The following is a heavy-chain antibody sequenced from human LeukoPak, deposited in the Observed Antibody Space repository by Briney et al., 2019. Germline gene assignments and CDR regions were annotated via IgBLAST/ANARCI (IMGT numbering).Heavy chain of an antibody. V-gene: IGHV3-43*02. J-gene: IGHJ6*02. CDR1: GFTLGAFA. CDR3: ATWAFYHSLDV. D-gene: IGHD1-26*01. CDR2: IDKDGRST. Sequence: GGSLRLSCAASGFTLGAFAMHWVRQAPGKGLEWVSLIDKDGRSTYYADSVKSRFTISRDNSKNSLYLQMNSLRTEDTALYYCATWAFYHSLDVWGQGTTVTVSS.